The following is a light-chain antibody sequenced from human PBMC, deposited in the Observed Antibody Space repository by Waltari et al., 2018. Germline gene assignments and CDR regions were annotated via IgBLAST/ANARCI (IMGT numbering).Light chain of an antibody. CDR3: QHYLRLPVT. Sequence: EISLTQSPGTLSLSVGERATVSCRDRESVSRALAWYEQTHDQARRLLIYGASTTATGLPDSFSGRCSSTDFRLTISRLDADDFALYYCQHYLRLPVTFGQGTTVEI. J-gene: IGKJ1*01. V-gene: IGKV3-20*01. CDR1: ESVSRA. CDR2: GAS.